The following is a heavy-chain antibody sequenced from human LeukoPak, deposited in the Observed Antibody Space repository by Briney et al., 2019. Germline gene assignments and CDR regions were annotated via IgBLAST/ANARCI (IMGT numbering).Heavy chain of an antibody. D-gene: IGHD3-3*01. J-gene: IGHJ4*02. Sequence: AGGSLRLSCVVSGMPFERHGMHWVRQPPGKGLEWLAFIKYDGSRTDYEDSVKGRFTVSRDNSKNTLYPNMNSLRTEDTALYYCVKDTIFTVDPFDYWGQGTLVTVSS. V-gene: IGHV3-30*02. CDR1: GMPFERHG. CDR3: VKDTIFTVDPFDY. CDR2: IKYDGSRT.